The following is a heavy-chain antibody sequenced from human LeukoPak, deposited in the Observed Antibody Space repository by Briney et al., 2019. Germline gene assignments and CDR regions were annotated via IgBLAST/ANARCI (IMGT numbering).Heavy chain of an antibody. CDR1: GDSFSSIIYY. CDR2: INYSGST. D-gene: IGHD6-19*01. V-gene: IGHV4-39*01. CDR3: ANRGPGTGWSFDY. Sequence: SETLSLTCTVSGDSFSSIIYYWGWIRQPPGEGLEWIGSINYSGSTYYNPSLKSRVTISVDTSKNQISMVLRSVTAADTAVYYCANRGPGTGWSFDYWGQGTLITVSP. J-gene: IGHJ4*02.